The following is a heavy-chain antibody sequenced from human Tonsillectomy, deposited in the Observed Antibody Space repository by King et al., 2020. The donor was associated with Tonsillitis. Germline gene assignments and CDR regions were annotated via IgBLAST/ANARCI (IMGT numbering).Heavy chain of an antibody. D-gene: IGHD3-22*01. J-gene: IGHJ4*02. CDR2: IKSNAAGGTT. V-gene: IGHV3-15*01. CDR1: GFPFINTW. CDR3: TTTHVFFDTSGYFSTYYFES. Sequence: VQLVESGGDLVKPGGSLRLSCAASGFPFINTWMTWVRQAPNKGLEWVGRIKSNAAGGTTDYAAPVNGRFSISRDDSKNTLSLQMRNLKTEDTAVYYCTTTHVFFDTSGYFSTYYFESWGLGTLVTVSS.